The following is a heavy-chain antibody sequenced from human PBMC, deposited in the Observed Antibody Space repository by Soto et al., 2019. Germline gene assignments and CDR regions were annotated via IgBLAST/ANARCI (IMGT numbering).Heavy chain of an antibody. CDR3: ARDYEFWSCYYAD. CDR2: INGFNGNT. CDR1: DDTFTNYG. J-gene: IGHJ4*02. V-gene: IGHV1-18*04. Sequence: QVQLVQSGPEVKKPGASVKLSCEASDDTFTNYGFSWVRQAPGIGLEWMGGINGFNGNTNYAQRFRGRGIMTGDTSTSTAYMELRSLRSDDTAVYYCARDYEFWSCYYADWCQGTLVTVSS. D-gene: IGHD3-3*01.